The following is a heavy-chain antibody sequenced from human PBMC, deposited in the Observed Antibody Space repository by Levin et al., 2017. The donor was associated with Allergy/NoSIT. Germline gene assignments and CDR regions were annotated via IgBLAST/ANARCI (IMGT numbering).Heavy chain of an antibody. Sequence: QTGGSLRLSCAASGFTFDDYAMHWVRQAPGKGLEWVSGISWNSGSIGYADSVKGRFTISRDNAKNSLYLQMNSLRAEDTALYYCAKGLVGDYDLFFDYWGQGTLVTVSS. CDR2: ISWNSGSI. CDR3: AKGLVGDYDLFFDY. D-gene: IGHD4-17*01. J-gene: IGHJ4*02. V-gene: IGHV3-9*01. CDR1: GFTFDDYA.